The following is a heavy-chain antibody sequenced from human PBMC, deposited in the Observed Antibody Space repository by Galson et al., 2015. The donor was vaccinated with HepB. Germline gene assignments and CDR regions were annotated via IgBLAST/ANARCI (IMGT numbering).Heavy chain of an antibody. D-gene: IGHD1-1*01. CDR3: ARDFKWNYDH. CDR2: ISTDGNTA. V-gene: IGHV3-30-3*01. J-gene: IGHJ4*02. Sequence: SLRLSCAASGFSFSTNNMHWVRQAPVKGLEWLAIISTDGNTAFYADSVKGRFTISRDNSKSTLFLQVDSLRPEDTAVYYCARDFKWNYDHWGQGTLVTVSS. CDR1: GFSFSTNN.